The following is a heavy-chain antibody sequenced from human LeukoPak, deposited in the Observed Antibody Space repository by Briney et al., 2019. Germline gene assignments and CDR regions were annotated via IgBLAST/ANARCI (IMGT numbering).Heavy chain of an antibody. V-gene: IGHV3-74*01. CDR3: EYFACSVPSCEYFDY. CDR2: INSDGSST. J-gene: IGHJ4*02. D-gene: IGHD2-2*01. CDR1: GFTFSSYW. Sequence: GGSLRLSCAASGFTFSSYWMHWVRQAPGKGLVWVSRINSDGSSTTYADSVKGRFTISRDNAKNTLYLQMNSLRAEDTAVYSCEYFACSVPSCEYFDYWAQGTLVTVSS.